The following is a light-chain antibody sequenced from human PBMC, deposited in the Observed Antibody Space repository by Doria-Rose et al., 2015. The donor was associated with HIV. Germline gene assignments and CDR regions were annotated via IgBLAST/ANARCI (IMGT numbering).Light chain of an antibody. V-gene: IGKV4-1*01. CDR3: QQYYDTPS. CDR1: QSLLYTSKNY. CDR2: WAS. Sequence: TQSPESLGMSLGERATLNCKPNQSLLYTSKNYLAWYQQKPGQPPKSLIYWASTRQSGVPARFSGSGSGTDFTLTISSLEAEDVAVYYCQQYYDTPSFGPGTTVDIK. J-gene: IGKJ3*01.